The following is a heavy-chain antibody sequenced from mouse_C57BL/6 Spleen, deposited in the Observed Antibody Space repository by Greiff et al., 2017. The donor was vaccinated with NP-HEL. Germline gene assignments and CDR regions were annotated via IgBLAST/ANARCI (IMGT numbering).Heavy chain of an antibody. CDR2: INPSNGGT. CDR3: AREGVYYSNYEGYFDV. V-gene: IGHV1-53*01. D-gene: IGHD2-5*01. CDR1: GYTFTSYW. J-gene: IGHJ1*03. Sequence: QVQLQQPGTELVKPGASVKLSCKASGYTFTSYWMHWVKQRPGQGLEWIGNINPSNGGTNYNEKFKSKATLTVDKSSSTAYMQLSSLTSEDSAVYYCAREGVYYSNYEGYFDVWGTGTTVTVSS.